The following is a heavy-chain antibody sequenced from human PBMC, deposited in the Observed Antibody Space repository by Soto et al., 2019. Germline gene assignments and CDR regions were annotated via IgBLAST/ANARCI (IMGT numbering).Heavy chain of an antibody. CDR2: IIPIFGTA. J-gene: IGHJ6*02. CDR3: ASNGESYYYYGMDV. Sequence: QVQLVQSGAEVKKPGSSVKVSCKASGGTFSSSAISWVRQAPGQGLEWMGGIIPIFGTAEYAQKFLGRVTITADESTSTDFMEVSSLRSEGTAVYYCASNGESYYYYGMDVWGQGTTVTVSS. D-gene: IGHD2-8*01. CDR1: GGTFSSSA. V-gene: IGHV1-69*12.